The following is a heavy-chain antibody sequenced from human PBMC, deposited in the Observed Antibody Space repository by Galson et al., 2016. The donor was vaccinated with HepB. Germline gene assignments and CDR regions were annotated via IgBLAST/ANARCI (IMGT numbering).Heavy chain of an antibody. D-gene: IGHD6-6*01. V-gene: IGHV1-69*13. CDR2: IIPIFGTA. J-gene: IGHJ6*02. CDR3: ARHASSSSPTDYYYYYYGMDV. Sequence: SVKVSCKASGGTFSSYAISWVRQAPGQGLEWMGGIIPIFGTANYAQKFQGRVTITADESTSTAYMELSSLRSEDTAMYYCARHASSSSPTDYYYYYYGMDVWGQGTTVTVSS. CDR1: GGTFSSYA.